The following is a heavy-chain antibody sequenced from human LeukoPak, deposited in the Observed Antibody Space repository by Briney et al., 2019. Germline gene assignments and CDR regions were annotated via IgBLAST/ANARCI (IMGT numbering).Heavy chain of an antibody. CDR2: ISGYNYKT. CDR1: GYTLSSYG. D-gene: IGHD3-3*01. Sequence: VASVNVSCTAFGYTLSSYGISWLRQAPGQGLEWIGWISGYNYKTKYAQTFQGRVAMTIDTSTKTVSMELRILRSDDTAVDYCARDHEGSPFWRDAFDIWGQGTMVTVSS. J-gene: IGHJ3*02. V-gene: IGHV1-18*04. CDR3: ARDHEGSPFWRDAFDI.